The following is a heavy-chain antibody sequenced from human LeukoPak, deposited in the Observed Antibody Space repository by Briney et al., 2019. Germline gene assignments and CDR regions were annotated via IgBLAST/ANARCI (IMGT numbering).Heavy chain of an antibody. J-gene: IGHJ4*02. CDR2: INPNSGGT. D-gene: IGHD3-10*01. CDR1: GYTFTGYY. Sequence: GASVKVSCKASGYTFTGYYMHWVRQAPGQGLEWMGWINPNSGGTNYAQKFQGRVTMTRDTSISTAYMELSRLRSDDTAVYYCARGHIWFGELFSNWFDYWGQGTLVTVSS. CDR3: ARGHIWFGELFSNWFDY. V-gene: IGHV1-2*02.